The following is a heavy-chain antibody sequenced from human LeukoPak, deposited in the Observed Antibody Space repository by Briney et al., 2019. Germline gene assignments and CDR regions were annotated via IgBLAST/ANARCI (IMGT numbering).Heavy chain of an antibody. CDR2: INHSGST. CDR3: ARVFGSSWYRYYWFDP. J-gene: IGHJ5*02. V-gene: IGHV4-34*01. CDR1: GGSFSGYY. D-gene: IGHD6-13*01. Sequence: SETLSLTCAVYGGSFSGYYWSWIRQPPGKGLEWIGEINHSGSTNYNPSLKSRVTISVDTSKNQFSLKLSSVTAADTAVYYCARVFGSSWYRYYWFDPRGQGTLVTVSS.